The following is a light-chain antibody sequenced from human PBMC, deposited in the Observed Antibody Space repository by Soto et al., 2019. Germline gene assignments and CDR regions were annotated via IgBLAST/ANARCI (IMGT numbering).Light chain of an antibody. V-gene: IGKV3-11*01. Sequence: EIVLTQSTATLSLSPGERATLSCRASQSVSRYLSWYQHKPGPAPRLRVYDTSDRATGIPDRFPGSGSGTHFTLPISILYPDDFADYYYQHRSRRAPGFGPGTKVEI. J-gene: IGKJ3*01. CDR1: QSVSRY. CDR2: DTS. CDR3: QHRSRRAPG.